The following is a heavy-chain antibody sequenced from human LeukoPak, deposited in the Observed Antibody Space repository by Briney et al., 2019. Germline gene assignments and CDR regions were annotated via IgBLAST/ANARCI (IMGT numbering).Heavy chain of an antibody. J-gene: IGHJ4*02. CDR3: ARKPYGSGSYYISFIDY. CDR1: GFTFSSYA. V-gene: IGHV3-48*04. D-gene: IGHD3-10*01. CDR2: ISSSSSTI. Sequence: GGSLRLSCAASGFTFSSYAMHWVRQAPGKGLEWVSYISSSSSTIYYADSVKGRFTISRDNAKNSLYLQMNSLRAEDTAVYYCARKPYGSGSYYISFIDYWGQGTLVTVSS.